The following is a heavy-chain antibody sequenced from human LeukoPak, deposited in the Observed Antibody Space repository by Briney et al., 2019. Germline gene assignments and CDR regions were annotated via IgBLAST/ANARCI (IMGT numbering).Heavy chain of an antibody. D-gene: IGHD3-10*01. V-gene: IGHV3-20*04. Sequence: PGGSLRLSCAASGFTFDDYGMSWVRQAPGKGLEWVSDINWNGDSTGYADSVKGRFTISRDNSKNTLYLQMNSLRAEDTAVYYCAKGSSGSYGYWGQGTLVTVSS. CDR2: INWNGDST. CDR3: AKGSSGSYGY. CDR1: GFTFDDYG. J-gene: IGHJ4*02.